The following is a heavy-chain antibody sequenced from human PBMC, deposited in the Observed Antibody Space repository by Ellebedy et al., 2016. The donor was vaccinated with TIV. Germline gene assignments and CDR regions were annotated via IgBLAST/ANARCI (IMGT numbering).Heavy chain of an antibody. V-gene: IGHV4-4*07. CDR2: IYSTGSTGGT. Sequence: MPSETLSLTCTVSGGSISSYYWSWIRQPAGKGLEWIGRIYSTGSTGGTNYSPSLKSRITMSVDRSKNQFSLKLSSVTAADTAVYYCARDPISGGEWGQGTPVTVSS. CDR3: ARDPISGGE. D-gene: IGHD3-10*01. CDR1: GGSISSYY. J-gene: IGHJ4*02.